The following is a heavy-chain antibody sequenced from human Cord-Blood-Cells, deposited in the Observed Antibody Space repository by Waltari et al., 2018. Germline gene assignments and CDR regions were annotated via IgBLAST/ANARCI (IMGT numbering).Heavy chain of an antibody. Sequence: QVQLVQSGAEVKKPGASVKVSCKVSGYTLTEFSMHWVRQAPGKGLEWMGGFDPEDGETIYAQKFQGRVTMTEDTSTDTAYMELSSLRSEDTAVYYCATALMITFGGVIANWFDPWGQGTLVTVSS. CDR2: FDPEDGET. D-gene: IGHD3-16*02. CDR1: GYTLTEFS. J-gene: IGHJ5*02. CDR3: ATALMITFGGVIANWFDP. V-gene: IGHV1-24*01.